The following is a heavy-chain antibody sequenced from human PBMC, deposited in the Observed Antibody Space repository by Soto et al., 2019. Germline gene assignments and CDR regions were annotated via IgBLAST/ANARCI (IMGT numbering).Heavy chain of an antibody. CDR1: GFTFSSYS. V-gene: IGHV3-21*01. CDR3: ARVVVVPAAPFDP. D-gene: IGHD2-2*01. Sequence: PGGSLRLSCAASGFTFSSYSMNWVRQAPGKGLEWVSSISSSSSYIYYADSVKGRFTISRDNAKNSLYLQMNSPRAEDTAVYYCARVVVVPAAPFDPWGQGTLVTVSS. CDR2: ISSSSSYI. J-gene: IGHJ5*02.